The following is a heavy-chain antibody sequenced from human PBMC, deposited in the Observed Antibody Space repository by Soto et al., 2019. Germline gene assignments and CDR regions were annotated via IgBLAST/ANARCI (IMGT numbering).Heavy chain of an antibody. CDR3: ARDKSSGYYPY. V-gene: IGHV1-3*01. D-gene: IGHD3-22*01. CDR1: GYTFTSYA. J-gene: IGHJ4*02. Sequence: ASVKVSCKASGYTFTSYAMHWVRQAPGQRLEWMGWINAGNGNTKYSQKFQDRVTITRDTSASTAYMELSSLRSEDTAVYYCARDKSSGYYPYWGQGTLVTVSS. CDR2: INAGNGNT.